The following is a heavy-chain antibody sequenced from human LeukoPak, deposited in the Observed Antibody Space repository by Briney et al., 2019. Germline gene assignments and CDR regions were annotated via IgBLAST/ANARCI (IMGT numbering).Heavy chain of an antibody. J-gene: IGHJ4*02. V-gene: IGHV1-69*13. Sequence: SVKVSGKASGYTFTTYGISWVRQAPGQGLEWMGGNIPIFGTANYAQKFQGRVTITADESTSTAYMELSSLRSEDTAVYYCARGAGLLWFGELEFWGQGTLVTVSS. CDR2: NIPIFGTA. CDR1: GYTFTTYG. CDR3: ARGAGLLWFGELEF. D-gene: IGHD3-10*01.